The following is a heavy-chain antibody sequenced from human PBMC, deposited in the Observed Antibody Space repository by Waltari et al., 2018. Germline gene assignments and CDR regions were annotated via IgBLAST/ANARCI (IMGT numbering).Heavy chain of an antibody. CDR1: GFTFSTYA. CDR3: ARDRQSGGFRYDY. V-gene: IGHV3-30*01. Sequence: QVQLVESGGGVVQPGRSLRLSCAASGFTFSTYALHWVRQAPGKGVEWVAVILHDGNNKDYADSVKGRFTISRDDSKNTLYLQMNSLRAEDTATYFCARDRQSGGFRYDYWGQGTLVTVSS. CDR2: ILHDGNNK. J-gene: IGHJ4*02. D-gene: IGHD1-1*01.